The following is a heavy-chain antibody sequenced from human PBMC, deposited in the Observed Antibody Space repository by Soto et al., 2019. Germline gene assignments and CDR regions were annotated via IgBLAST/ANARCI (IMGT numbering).Heavy chain of an antibody. J-gene: IGHJ1*01. CDR2: LNIAGTI. CDR3: ARDRGEYTSSWFWYFSH. Sequence: SETLSLTCSVSGASISSFNWNWVRQPAGKGPEWVGRLNIAGTINYNPSLKSRITMSMDTSKNQISLHLRSVTAADTAIYYCARDRGEYTSSWFWYFSHWGQGTLVTVSS. CDR1: GASISSFN. D-gene: IGHD6-13*01. V-gene: IGHV4-4*07.